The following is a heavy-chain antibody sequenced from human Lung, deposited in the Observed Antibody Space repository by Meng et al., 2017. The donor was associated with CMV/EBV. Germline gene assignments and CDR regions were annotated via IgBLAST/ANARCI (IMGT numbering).Heavy chain of an antibody. V-gene: IGHV4-4*02. CDR1: GGSISSSYW. CDR3: ATQESRDGHNPY. CDR2: MYHSGTT. Sequence: QRQRAGPVLVKPSGTLSLTCCVSGGSISSSYWWTWVRQSPGKGLEWIGEMYHSGTTNYNPSLKSRVTISMGKSNNQLSLKLNSVTAADTAVYYCATQESRDGHNPYWGQGTLVTVSS. D-gene: IGHD5-24*01. J-gene: IGHJ4*02.